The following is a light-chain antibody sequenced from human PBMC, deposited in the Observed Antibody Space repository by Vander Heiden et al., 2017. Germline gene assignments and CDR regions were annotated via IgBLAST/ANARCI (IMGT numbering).Light chain of an antibody. Sequence: IVMPQSPLSLPVTPGEPASISCRSSQTLLHSNGYNYLDWYLQKPGQSPQLLVCVGSKRASRVPGRISGSGSGADFTLKISRVEAEDVGVYCCMQALQTPRTFGQGTKVEIK. CDR1: QTLLHSNGYNY. V-gene: IGKV2-28*01. J-gene: IGKJ1*01. CDR2: VGS. CDR3: MQALQTPRT.